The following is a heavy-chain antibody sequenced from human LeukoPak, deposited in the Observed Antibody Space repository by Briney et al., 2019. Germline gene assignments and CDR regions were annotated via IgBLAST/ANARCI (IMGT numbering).Heavy chain of an antibody. J-gene: IGHJ4*02. CDR1: GFSFSCYS. D-gene: IGHD7-27*01. CDR2: ISSGSRTI. V-gene: IGHV3-48*01. CDR3: ARESITGDRDFDY. Sequence: GGSLRLSCAASGFSFSCYSMNWVRQAPGRWLEWISYISSGSRTIFYADSVKGRFTISRDNAKNSLYLLMNSLRADDTAVYYCARESITGDRDFDYWGQGTLITVSS.